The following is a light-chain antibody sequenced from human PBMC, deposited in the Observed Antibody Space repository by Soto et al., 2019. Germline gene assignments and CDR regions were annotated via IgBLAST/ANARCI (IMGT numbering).Light chain of an antibody. J-gene: IGLJ3*02. CDR1: SSDVGSYNL. Sequence: QSVLTQPASVSGSPGQSITISCTGTSSDVGSYNLVSWYQQHPDKAPKLIIYEVSQRPSGVSNRFSGSKSGNAASLTISGLQAEDEADYYCCSYAGSSTLVFGGGTKVTVL. V-gene: IGLV2-23*02. CDR2: EVS. CDR3: CSYAGSSTLV.